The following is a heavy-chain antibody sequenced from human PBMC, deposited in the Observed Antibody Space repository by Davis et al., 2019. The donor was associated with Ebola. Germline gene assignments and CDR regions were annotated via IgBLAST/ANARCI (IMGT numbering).Heavy chain of an antibody. CDR2: ISNDGRT. CDR1: EYDVSTNF. V-gene: IGHV3-53*01. Sequence: GESLKITCVASEYDVSTNFLSWVRQAPGKGLEWVSLISNDGRTYYLDSVKGRFTISRDSSKNTFYLQMNSLRGEDTAVYYCAVGHYSNLNGWGQGILVTVSS. J-gene: IGHJ4*02. CDR3: AVGHYSNLNG. D-gene: IGHD4-11*01.